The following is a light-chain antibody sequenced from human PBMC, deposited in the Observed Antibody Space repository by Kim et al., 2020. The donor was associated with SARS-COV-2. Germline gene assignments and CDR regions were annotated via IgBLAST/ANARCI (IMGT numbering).Light chain of an antibody. Sequence: ASVGDRVTITWRASQGTGSYLAWYQKKPGKVPKLLIYAASTLQSGVPSRFSGSGSGTDFTLTISSLQPEDVATYYCQKYNSALWTFGQGTKVDIK. J-gene: IGKJ1*01. CDR1: QGTGSY. CDR2: AAS. CDR3: QKYNSALWT. V-gene: IGKV1-27*01.